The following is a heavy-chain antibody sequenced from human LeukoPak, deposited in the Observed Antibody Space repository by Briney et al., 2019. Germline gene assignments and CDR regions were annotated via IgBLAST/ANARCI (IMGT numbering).Heavy chain of an antibody. Sequence: GGSLRLSCAASGFTFNNYAMTWVRQAPGKGLEWVSTITTGGGGTYYADSVKGRFTISRDNSRNTLYLQMNSLRDEDTAVYYRAKALSGTLAGNFDYWGQGTLVTVSS. V-gene: IGHV3-23*01. D-gene: IGHD1-1*01. CDR1: GFTFNNYA. CDR3: AKALSGTLAGNFDY. J-gene: IGHJ4*02. CDR2: ITTGGGGT.